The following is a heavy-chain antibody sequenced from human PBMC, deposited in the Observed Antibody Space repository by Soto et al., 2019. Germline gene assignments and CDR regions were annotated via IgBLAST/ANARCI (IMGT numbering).Heavy chain of an antibody. V-gene: IGHV3-73*02. D-gene: IGHD5-18*01. Sequence: DVQLVESGGGLVQPWGSLKLSCATSGFSFSGTAMHWVRHTSGKGQEWVGRIRTKPNNYATTYAASVTGRFTISRDDSTTTEYLQMNSLKTEDTAVYYCTRPEDHYSYPKAFDSWGQGALVTVS. CDR1: GFSFSGTA. CDR2: IRTKPNNYAT. CDR3: TRPEDHYSYPKAFDS. J-gene: IGHJ4*02.